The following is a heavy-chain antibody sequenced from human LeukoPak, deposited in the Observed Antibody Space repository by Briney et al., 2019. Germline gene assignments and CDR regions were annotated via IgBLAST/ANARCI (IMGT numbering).Heavy chain of an antibody. CDR3: AKGGGYYDFWSGKTIDY. J-gene: IGHJ4*02. V-gene: IGHV3-23*01. CDR2: ISGNGGNT. D-gene: IGHD3-3*01. CDR1: GFTFSSYA. Sequence: PGGSLRLSCAASGFTFSSYAMSWVRQAPGKGLEWVSGISGNGGNTYYADSVRGRFTISRDNSKNTLYLQMSSLRAEDTAVYYCAKGGGYYDFWSGKTIDYWGQGTLVTVSS.